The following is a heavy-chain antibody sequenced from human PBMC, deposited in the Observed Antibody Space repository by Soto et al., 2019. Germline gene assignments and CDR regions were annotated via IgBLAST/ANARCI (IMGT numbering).Heavy chain of an antibody. CDR2: IYYSGST. V-gene: IGHV4-59*08. Sequence: PSETLSLTCTVSGGAMNNYYWSWIRQPPGKGLEWIGSIYYSGSTSYNPSLKSRVTISVDTSKNQFSLKLSSVAAADTAVYYCARHYCDGGNCYYFDYWGQGTLVTVSS. D-gene: IGHD2-15*01. CDR1: GGAMNNYY. CDR3: ARHYCDGGNCYYFDY. J-gene: IGHJ4*02.